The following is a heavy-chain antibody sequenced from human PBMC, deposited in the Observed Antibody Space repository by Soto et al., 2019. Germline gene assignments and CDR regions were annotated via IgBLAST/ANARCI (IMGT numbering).Heavy chain of an antibody. CDR2: ISTYKGNT. J-gene: IGHJ4*02. V-gene: IGHV1-18*01. Sequence: QVQLVQSGPEVKKPGASVKVSCKTSGYTFTSYGISWVRQAPGQGLEWMGWISTYKGNTNYAQKFQGRVTMTTDSSTSTAYMELRSLRSDDTAVYYCATRSPAFDYWGQGTLVTVSS. CDR1: GYTFTSYG. CDR3: ATRSPAFDY.